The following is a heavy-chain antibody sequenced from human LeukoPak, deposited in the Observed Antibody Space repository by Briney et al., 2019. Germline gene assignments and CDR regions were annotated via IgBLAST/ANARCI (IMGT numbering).Heavy chain of an antibody. D-gene: IGHD6-19*01. V-gene: IGHV4-39*01. J-gene: IGHJ4*02. CDR1: GGSISSSSYY. Sequence: PSETLSLTCTVSGGSISSSSYYWGWIRQPPGKGLEWIGSIYYSGSTYYNPSLKSRVTISVDTSKNQFSLKLSSVTAADTAVYYCASLYSSGWYGDYFDYWGQGTLVTVSS. CDR2: IYYSGST. CDR3: ASLYSSGWYGDYFDY.